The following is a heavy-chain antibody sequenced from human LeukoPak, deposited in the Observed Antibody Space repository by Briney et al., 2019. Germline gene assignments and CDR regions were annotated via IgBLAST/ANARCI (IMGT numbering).Heavy chain of an antibody. D-gene: IGHD7-27*01. CDR1: GFTFSRYW. CDR2: IKEDGSKK. J-gene: IGHJ4*02. Sequence: GGSLRLSCVVSGFTFSRYWMSWVRQAPGKGLEWVANIKEDGSKKDYVDSVKGRFTISRDNSKNTLYLQMNSPRAEDTAAYYCAKDGNWARFENWGQGTLVTVSS. V-gene: IGHV3-7*03. CDR3: AKDGNWARFEN.